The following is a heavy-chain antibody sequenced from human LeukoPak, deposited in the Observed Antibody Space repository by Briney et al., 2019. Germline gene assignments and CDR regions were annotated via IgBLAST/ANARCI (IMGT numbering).Heavy chain of an antibody. V-gene: IGHV1-24*01. CDR2: FDPEDGET. CDR1: GYTLTELS. CDR3: ATGGGRYGGMDV. J-gene: IGHJ6*02. Sequence: ASVKVSCKASGYTLTELSMHWVRQAPGKGLEGMGGFDPEDGETVYAQKFQGRVTMTEDTSTDTAYMELSSLRSEDTAVYYCATGGGRYGGMDVWGQGTTVTVSS. D-gene: IGHD2-15*01.